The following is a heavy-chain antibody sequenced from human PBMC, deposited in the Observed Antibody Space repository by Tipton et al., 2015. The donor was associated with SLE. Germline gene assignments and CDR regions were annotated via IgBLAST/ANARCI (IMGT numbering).Heavy chain of an antibody. CDR1: GYTFSNYG. Sequence: QSGPEMKRPGASVKVSCETSGYTFSNYGVTWVRQAPGQGLEWMGWISVYSGNTAYAQKVQGRLTITAETSTSTVYMELRSLRSDDTAIYYCARGLTRGTDDAYEMWGQGTRVTVSS. CDR3: ARGLTRGTDDAYEM. J-gene: IGHJ3*02. D-gene: IGHD1-1*01. CDR2: ISVYSGNT. V-gene: IGHV1-18*01.